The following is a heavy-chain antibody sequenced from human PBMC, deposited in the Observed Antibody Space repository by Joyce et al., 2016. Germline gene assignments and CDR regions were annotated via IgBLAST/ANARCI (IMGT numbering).Heavy chain of an antibody. CDR2: ISHTGLTT. J-gene: IGHJ4*02. CDR1: GFAFSLYT. CDR3: ARVPNPDYSSSSWQHLS. V-gene: IGHV3-48*02. Sequence: QLVESGGGLVQPGGSLRLSCAASGFAFSLYTMYWVRQGPGKGLGWISCISHTGLTTYYAGSVKGRFTISRDNAQNSLYLQMSSLRDEDTAINYCARVPNPDYSSSSWQHLSWGQGTLVTVSS. D-gene: IGHD6-6*01.